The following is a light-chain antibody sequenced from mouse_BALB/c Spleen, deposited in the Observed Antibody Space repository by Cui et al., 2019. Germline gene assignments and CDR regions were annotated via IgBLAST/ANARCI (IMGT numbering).Light chain of an antibody. CDR1: QSVSYSSNQKSY. CDR2: WAS. V-gene: IGKV8-27*01. CDR3: HQYLSSRT. J-gene: IGKJ5*01. Sequence: NIMITQPPSSLAVSAGDKVTMSCKSSQSVSYSSNQKSYLAWYQQKPGQSPKLLIYWASTRESGVRDRFTGSGSGTDFTLTISSVQAEDLAVYYCHQYLSSRTFGAGTKLELK.